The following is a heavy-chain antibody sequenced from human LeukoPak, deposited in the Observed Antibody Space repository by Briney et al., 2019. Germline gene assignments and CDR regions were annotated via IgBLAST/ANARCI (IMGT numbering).Heavy chain of an antibody. CDR1: GGTFSSYA. D-gene: IGHD3-22*01. Sequence: SVKVSCKASGGTFSSYAISWVRQAPGQGLEWMGRIIPIFGTANYAQKFQGRVTITTDESTSTAYMELSSLRSEDTAVYYCAREYYYDSSGYPDAFDIWGQGTMVTVSS. CDR2: IIPIFGTA. J-gene: IGHJ3*02. CDR3: AREYYYDSSGYPDAFDI. V-gene: IGHV1-69*05.